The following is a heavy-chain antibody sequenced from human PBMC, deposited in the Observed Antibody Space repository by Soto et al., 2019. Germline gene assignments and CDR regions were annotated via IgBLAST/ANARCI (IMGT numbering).Heavy chain of an antibody. CDR3: ARDYGDYGYYFDY. J-gene: IGHJ4*02. V-gene: IGHV1-69*08. CDR2: IIPILGIA. CDR1: GGTFSSYT. Sequence: QVQLVQSGAEVKKPGSSVKVSCKASGGTFSSYTISWVRQAPGQGLEWMGRIIPILGIANYAQKFQGRVTITADKSTSTAYMELSSLRSEDTAVYYCARDYGDYGYYFDYWGQGTLVTVSS. D-gene: IGHD4-17*01.